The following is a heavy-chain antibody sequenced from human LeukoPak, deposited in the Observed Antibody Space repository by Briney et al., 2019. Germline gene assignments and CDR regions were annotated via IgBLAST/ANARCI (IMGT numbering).Heavy chain of an antibody. CDR2: ISGYTGKA. CDR3: ARDAGQEWHYYGMDV. Sequence: GASMKVSCKASGYSFTSYGISWVRQAPGQGLEWSGRISGYTGKANYAEKFQGRVTMTMETSTRTVYMELRSLRSDDTAVYYCARDAGQEWHYYGMDVWGQGTTVTVSS. D-gene: IGHD3-3*01. V-gene: IGHV1-18*01. J-gene: IGHJ6*02. CDR1: GYSFTSYG.